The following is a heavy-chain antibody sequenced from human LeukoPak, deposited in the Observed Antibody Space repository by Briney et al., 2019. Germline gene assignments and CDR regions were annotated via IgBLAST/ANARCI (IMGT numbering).Heavy chain of an antibody. Sequence: GGSLRLSCAASGFTFSHYNMMWVRQAPGKGLESLSYITNSGSTVYYADSVKGRFTISRDNAKNSLYLQMNSLRAEDTAVYYCAKGIQWQTLYYFDYWGQGTLVTVSS. D-gene: IGHD6-19*01. CDR3: AKGIQWQTLYYFDY. V-gene: IGHV3-48*01. CDR1: GFTFSHYN. CDR2: ITNSGSTV. J-gene: IGHJ4*02.